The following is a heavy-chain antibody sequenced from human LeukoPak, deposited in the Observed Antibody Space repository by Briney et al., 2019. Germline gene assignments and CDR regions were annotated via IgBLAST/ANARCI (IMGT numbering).Heavy chain of an antibody. CDR1: GGTFSSYA. J-gene: IGHJ4*02. D-gene: IGHD3-10*01. V-gene: IGHV1-69*01. CDR3: ARADYYGSGSYYNPIDY. Sequence: SVKVSCKASGGTFSSYAISGVRQAPGQGLEWMGGIIPIFGTANYAQKFQGRVTITADESTSTAYMELSSLRSEDTAVYYCARADYYGSGSYYNPIDYWGQGTLVTVSS. CDR2: IIPIFGTA.